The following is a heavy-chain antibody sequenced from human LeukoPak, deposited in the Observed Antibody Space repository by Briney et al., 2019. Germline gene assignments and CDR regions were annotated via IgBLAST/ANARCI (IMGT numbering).Heavy chain of an antibody. Sequence: SETLSLTCTVSGGSISSYYWSWIRQPPGKRLEWIGYIYYSGSTNYNPSLKSRVTISVDTSKNQFSLKLSSVTAADTAVYYCARHSRTPSYDYVWGSYRPPRHFDYWGQGTLVTVSS. V-gene: IGHV4-59*08. CDR3: ARHSRTPSYDYVWGSYRPPRHFDY. CDR1: GGSISSYY. CDR2: IYYSGST. J-gene: IGHJ4*02. D-gene: IGHD3-16*02.